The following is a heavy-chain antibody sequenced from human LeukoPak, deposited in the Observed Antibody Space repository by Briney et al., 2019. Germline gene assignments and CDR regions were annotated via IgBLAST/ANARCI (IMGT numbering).Heavy chain of an antibody. Sequence: ASVKVSCKASGYTITNNYMHWVRQAPGQGLEWMGVINPSGTGTSYAQKFQGRITMSRDTSTSTVYMELSSLRSEDTAVYYCARDTGDGENWFDPWGQGTLVTVSS. V-gene: IGHV1-46*01. CDR2: INPSGTGT. D-gene: IGHD3-10*01. CDR3: ARDTGDGENWFDP. CDR1: GYTITNNY. J-gene: IGHJ5*02.